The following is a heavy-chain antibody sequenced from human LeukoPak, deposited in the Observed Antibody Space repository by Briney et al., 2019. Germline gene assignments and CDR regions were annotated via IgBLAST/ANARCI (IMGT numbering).Heavy chain of an antibody. CDR1: GGSISSYY. V-gene: IGHV4-59*01. J-gene: IGHJ5*02. Sequence: SETLSLTCTVSGGSISSYYWSWIRQPPGKGLEWIGYIYYSGSTNYNPSLKSRVTISVDTSKNQFSLKLSSVTAADTAVYYCARGNGGSWGQGTLVTVSS. CDR3: ARGNGGS. CDR2: IYYSGST.